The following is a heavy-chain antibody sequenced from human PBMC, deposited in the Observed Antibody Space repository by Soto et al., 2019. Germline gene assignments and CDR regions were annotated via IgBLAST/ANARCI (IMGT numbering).Heavy chain of an antibody. J-gene: IGHJ5*02. CDR3: GRGVSSGWNPTRVDP. CDR2: VYGVGTS. Sequence: QIQLQESGPGLVKPSETLSLTCSVSGDSIRSVGYYWTWIRQPPGKGLEWLGDVYGVGTSRYNASLRSRLYXPXXXSXXAISLTLTSVTATDTAVYFCGRGVSSGWNPTRVDPWGHG. CDR1: GDSIRSVGYY. V-gene: IGHV4-30-4*08. D-gene: IGHD6-25*01.